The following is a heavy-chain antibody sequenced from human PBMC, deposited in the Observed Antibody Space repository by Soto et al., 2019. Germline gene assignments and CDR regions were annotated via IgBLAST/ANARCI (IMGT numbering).Heavy chain of an antibody. CDR2: IYSGGST. D-gene: IGHD3-10*01. V-gene: IGHV3-53*01. CDR1: GFTVSSNY. Sequence: EVQLVESGGGLIQPGGSLRLSCAASGFTVSSNYMSWVRQAPGKGLEWVSVIYSGGSTYYADSVKGRFTISRDNSKDALYIQMNSLSAEDTGVYYCARSPFAVNPTAEYYFDCGGQGTLVTVSS. J-gene: IGHJ4*02. CDR3: ARSPFAVNPTAEYYFDC.